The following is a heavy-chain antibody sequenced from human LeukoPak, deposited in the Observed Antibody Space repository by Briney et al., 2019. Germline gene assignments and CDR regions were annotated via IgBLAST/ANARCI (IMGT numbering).Heavy chain of an antibody. D-gene: IGHD3-22*01. V-gene: IGHV1-18*01. J-gene: IGHJ4*02. CDR1: GYTFTSYG. CDR2: ISAYNGNT. CDR3: AKGAVGKSESSGYPPHFDY. Sequence: ASVKVSCKASGYTFTSYGISWVRQAPGQGLEWMGWISAYNGNTNYAQKLQGRVTMTTDTSTSTAYMELRSLRSDDTAVYYCAKGAVGKSESSGYPPHFDYWGQGTLVTVSS.